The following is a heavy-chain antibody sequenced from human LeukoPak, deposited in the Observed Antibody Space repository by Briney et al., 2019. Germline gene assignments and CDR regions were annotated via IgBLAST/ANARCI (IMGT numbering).Heavy chain of an antibody. J-gene: IGHJ4*02. CDR1: GFTFSSYA. D-gene: IGHD1-1*01. Sequence: SGGSLRLSCAASGFTFSSYAMHWVRQAPGKGLEWVAVISYDGSNKYYADSVKGRFTISRDNSKNTLYLQMNSLRAEDTAVYYCARGYPGAFDYWGQGTLVTVSS. CDR3: ARGYPGAFDY. V-gene: IGHV3-30*04. CDR2: ISYDGSNK.